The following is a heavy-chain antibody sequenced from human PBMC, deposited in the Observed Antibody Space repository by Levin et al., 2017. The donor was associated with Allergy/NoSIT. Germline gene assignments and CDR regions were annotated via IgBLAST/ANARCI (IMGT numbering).Heavy chain of an antibody. D-gene: IGHD6-13*01. V-gene: IGHV4-34*01. CDR1: GGSFSGYY. CDR2: INHSGST. J-gene: IGHJ1*01. CDR3: ARSRSSSWYRAEYFQH. Sequence: SETLSLTCAVYGGSFSGYYWSWIRQPPGKGLEWIGEINHSGSTNYNPSLKSRVTISVDTSKNQFSLKLSSVTAADTAVYYCARSRSSSWYRAEYFQHWGQGTLVTVSS.